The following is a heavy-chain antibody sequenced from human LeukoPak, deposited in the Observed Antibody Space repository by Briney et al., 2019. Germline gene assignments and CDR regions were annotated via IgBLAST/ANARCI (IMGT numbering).Heavy chain of an antibody. Sequence: HPGGSLRLSCAASGFTVITNDMTWARQAPGKGLEWVSVLYSDGNTKYADSVQGRFTTSRDNSKNTLYLEMNSLSPDDTAVYYCARGVEPLAANTLAYWGQGTLVTVSS. J-gene: IGHJ4*02. CDR1: GFTVITND. CDR3: ARGVEPLAANTLAY. V-gene: IGHV3-53*01. CDR2: LYSDGNT. D-gene: IGHD1-14*01.